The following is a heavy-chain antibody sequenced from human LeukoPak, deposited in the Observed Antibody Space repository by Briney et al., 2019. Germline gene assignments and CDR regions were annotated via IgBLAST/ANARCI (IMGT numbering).Heavy chain of an antibody. V-gene: IGHV3-11*01. CDR3: ARDGSTTTWIAFDI. CDR2: ISSSGSTI. CDR1: GFTFSDYY. J-gene: IGHJ3*02. Sequence: GGSPRLSCAASGFTFSDYYMSWIRQAPGKGLEWVSHISSSGSTIYYADSVKGRFTISRDNAKNSLYLQMNSLRAEDTAVYYCARDGSTTTWIAFDIWGQGTMVTVSS. D-gene: IGHD1-26*01.